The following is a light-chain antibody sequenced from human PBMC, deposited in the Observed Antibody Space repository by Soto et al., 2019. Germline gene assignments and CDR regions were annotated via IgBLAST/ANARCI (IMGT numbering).Light chain of an antibody. CDR2: EVS. CDR3: SSYTSSNTWV. Sequence: QSALTQPASVSGSPGQSITISCTGTSSDVGGYNYVSWYQLHPGKAPKLMIYEVSNRPSGVSTRFSGSKSDNTASLTISGLQAEDEADYYCSSYTSSNTWVFGGGTKLTVL. V-gene: IGLV2-14*01. CDR1: SSDVGGYNY. J-gene: IGLJ3*02.